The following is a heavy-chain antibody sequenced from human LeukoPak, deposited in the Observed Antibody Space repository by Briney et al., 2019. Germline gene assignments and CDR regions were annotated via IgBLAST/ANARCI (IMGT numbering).Heavy chain of an antibody. CDR1: GDSSSNTHYF. D-gene: IGHD4-11*01. J-gene: IGHJ4*02. V-gene: IGHV4-39*07. CDR2: IYHSGST. CDR3: AREWQYQFDF. Sequence: SETLSLTCSVSGDSSSNTHYFWAWIRQPPGKVLEWIASIYHSGSTYYDPSLKRPVTLSIDTSNNQFSLKVTSVTAADTAVYYWAREWQYQFDFWGQGTLVTVS.